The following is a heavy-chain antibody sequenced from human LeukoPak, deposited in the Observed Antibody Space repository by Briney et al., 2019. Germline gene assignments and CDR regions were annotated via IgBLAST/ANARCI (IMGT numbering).Heavy chain of an antibody. D-gene: IGHD2/OR15-2a*01. CDR2: VHADGGRT. Sequence: GGSLRLSCAASGFAFADYAMHWVRQIPGKGLECVAHVHADGGRTFYADSVKGRFTVSRDNGKNSLFLQMDSLTSDDTALYYCSTWAFYHGLDVWGQGATVIVSS. V-gene: IGHV3-43*02. CDR3: STWAFYHGLDV. J-gene: IGHJ6*02. CDR1: GFAFADYA.